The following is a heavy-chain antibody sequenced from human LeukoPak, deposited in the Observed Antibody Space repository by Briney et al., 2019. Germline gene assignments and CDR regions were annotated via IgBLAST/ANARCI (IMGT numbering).Heavy chain of an antibody. CDR1: GFTFSSFW. CDR2: INQDGSEK. J-gene: IGHJ4*01. V-gene: IGHV3-7*01. CDR3: AKIVPEPEY. D-gene: IGHD1-14*01. Sequence: GGSLRLSCAASGFTFSSFWMSWVRQARGKGLEWVAIINQDGSEKYHVDSVKGRFTISRDNAKNSLYLQMNSLRAEDTALYFRAKIVPEPEYRGQGTLVNNSS.